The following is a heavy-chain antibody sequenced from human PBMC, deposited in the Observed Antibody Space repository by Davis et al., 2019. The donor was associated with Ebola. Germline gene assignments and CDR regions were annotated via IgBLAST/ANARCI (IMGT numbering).Heavy chain of an antibody. CDR3: AKDTSNIWFDI. Sequence: SETLSLTCTVSGGSVSSGGYYWNWIRQPPVMGLVCISSIYYSGSTDYSPSLRGRVTISLDTSKNQFSLRLTSVTAADTAIYYCAKDTSNIWFDIWGQGTMVTVSS. V-gene: IGHV4-61*08. CDR1: GGSVSSGGYY. D-gene: IGHD1-26*01. CDR2: IYYSGST. J-gene: IGHJ3*02.